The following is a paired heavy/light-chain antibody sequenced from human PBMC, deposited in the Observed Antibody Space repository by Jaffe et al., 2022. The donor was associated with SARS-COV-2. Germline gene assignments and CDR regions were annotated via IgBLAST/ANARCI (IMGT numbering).Light chain of an antibody. J-gene: IGLJ2*01. CDR3: SSYAANKDVV. Sequence: QSALTQPPSASGSPGQSVTISCTGTSSDVGGHSYVSWYQQHPGKAPKLMIYEVTKRPSGVPDRFSGSKSGNTASLTVSGLQAEDEADYYCSSYAANKDVVFGGGTKLTVL. CDR1: SSDVGGHSY. CDR2: EVT. V-gene: IGLV2-8*01.
Heavy chain of an antibody. CDR1: GFTFSNYA. CDR2: ISYDGTNK. D-gene: IGHD2-8*01. V-gene: IGHV3-30*04. Sequence: QVQLVESGGGVVQPGRSLRLSCAASGFTFSNYAMHWVRQAPGKGLEWVTFISYDGTNKYYIDSVKGRFTISRDNSKNTLYLQMNSLRAEDTAVYYCSREGAVYASLYYSYMDVWGKGTTVTVSS. J-gene: IGHJ6*03. CDR3: SREGAVYASLYYSYMDV.